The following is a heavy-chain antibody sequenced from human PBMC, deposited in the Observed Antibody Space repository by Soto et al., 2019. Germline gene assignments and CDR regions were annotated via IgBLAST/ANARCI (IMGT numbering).Heavy chain of an antibody. CDR3: ARVVLRYFDWLLGQNYYYYGMDV. Sequence: RLSWAASGFTFSSYSMNWVRQAPGKWLEWVSYISSSSSTIYYADSVKGRFTISRDNAKNSLYLQMNSLRAEDTAVYYCARVVLRYFDWLLGQNYYYYGMDVWGQGTTVTVSS. CDR2: ISSSSSTI. CDR1: GFTFSSYS. J-gene: IGHJ6*02. D-gene: IGHD3-9*01. V-gene: IGHV3-48*01.